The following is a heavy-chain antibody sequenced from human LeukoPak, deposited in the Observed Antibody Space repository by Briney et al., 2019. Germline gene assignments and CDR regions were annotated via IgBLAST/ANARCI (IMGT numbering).Heavy chain of an antibody. J-gene: IGHJ4*02. CDR1: GGSISSSSYY. D-gene: IGHD5-24*01. CDR3: ASSGYGYNYYFDY. Sequence: SETLSLTCTVSGGSISSSSYYWGWIRQPAGKGLEWIGRIYTSGSTNYNPSLKSRVTISVDTSKNQFSLKLSSVTAADTAVYYCASSGYGYNYYFDYWGQGTLVTVSS. V-gene: IGHV4-61*02. CDR2: IYTSGST.